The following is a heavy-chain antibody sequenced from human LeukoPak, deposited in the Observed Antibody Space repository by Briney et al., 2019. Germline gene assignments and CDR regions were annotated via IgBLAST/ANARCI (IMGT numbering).Heavy chain of an antibody. J-gene: IGHJ4*02. CDR2: ISYDGSNK. V-gene: IGHV3-30-3*01. D-gene: IGHD6-19*01. CDR1: GFTFSSYA. Sequence: GGSLRLSCAASGFTFSSYATHWVRQAPGKGLEWVAVISYDGSNKYYADSVKGRFTISRDNSKNTLYLQMNSLRAEDTAVYYCARDPGYSSGWYLGYWGQGTLVTVSS. CDR3: ARDPGYSSGWYLGY.